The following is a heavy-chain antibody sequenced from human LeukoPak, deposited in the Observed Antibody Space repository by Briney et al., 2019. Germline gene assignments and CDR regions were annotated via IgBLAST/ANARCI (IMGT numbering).Heavy chain of an antibody. Sequence: ASVKVSCKASGYTFTSYYMHWVRHAPGQGLEWMGWINPNSGGTNYAQKFQGRVTMTRDTSISTAYMELSRLRSDDTAVYYCAREYYGSGSYLVYWGQGTLVTVSS. J-gene: IGHJ4*02. V-gene: IGHV1-2*02. D-gene: IGHD3-10*01. CDR1: GYTFTSYY. CDR2: INPNSGGT. CDR3: AREYYGSGSYLVY.